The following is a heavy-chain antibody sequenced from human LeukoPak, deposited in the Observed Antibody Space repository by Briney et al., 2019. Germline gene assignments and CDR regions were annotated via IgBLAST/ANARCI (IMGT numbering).Heavy chain of an antibody. J-gene: IGHJ4*02. V-gene: IGHV3-53*05. CDR3: ASGQDSSGYYRIYDY. Sequence: GGSLRLSCAASGFTVSSNYMSWVRQAPGKGLEWVSVIYSGGSTYYADSVKGRFTISRDNSKNTLYLQMNNLRAEDTAVYYCASGQDSSGYYRIYDYWGQGTLVTVSS. CDR1: GFTVSSNY. D-gene: IGHD3-22*01. CDR2: IYSGGST.